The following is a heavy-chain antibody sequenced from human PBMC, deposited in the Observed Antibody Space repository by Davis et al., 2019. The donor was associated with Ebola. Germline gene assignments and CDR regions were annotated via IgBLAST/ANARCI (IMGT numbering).Heavy chain of an antibody. Sequence: GSLRLSCAVYGGSFSGYYWSWIRQPPGKGLEWIGEINHSGSTNYNPSLKSRVTISVDTSKNQFSLKLSSVTAADTAVYYCARLRSITRLTSFYYWGQGTLVTVSS. V-gene: IGHV4-34*01. CDR2: INHSGST. D-gene: IGHD3-10*01. CDR1: GGSFSGYY. CDR3: ARLRSITRLTSFYY. J-gene: IGHJ4*02.